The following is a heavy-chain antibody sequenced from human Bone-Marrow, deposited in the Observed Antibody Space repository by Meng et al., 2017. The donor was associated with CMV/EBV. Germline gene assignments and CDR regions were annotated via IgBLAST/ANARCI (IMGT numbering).Heavy chain of an antibody. CDR1: GNTFTSYD. Sequence: ASVKVSCKASGNTFTSYDINWVRQATGQGLEWVGWMNPNRGNTAYAQKFQGRVTMTRDTSTSIAYMELSSLRSGDTAVYYCARGQVQCSTINCHDYRFSGMDVWGQGTTVTVSS. CDR3: ARGQVQCSTINCHDYRFSGMDV. D-gene: IGHD2/OR15-2a*01. V-gene: IGHV1-8*01. CDR2: MNPNRGNT. J-gene: IGHJ6*02.